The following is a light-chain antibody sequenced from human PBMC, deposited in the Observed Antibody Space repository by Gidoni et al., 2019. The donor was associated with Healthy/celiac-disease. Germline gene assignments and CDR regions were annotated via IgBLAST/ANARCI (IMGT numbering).Light chain of an antibody. CDR1: NIGSKS. Sequence: SSLLTQPPSVSVAPGQTARITCGGNNIGSKSVHWYQQKPGQALVLVVYDDSDRPSGIPERFSGSNSGNTATLTISRVEAGDEADYYCQVWDSSSDLVFGGGTKLTVL. CDR3: QVWDSSSDLV. J-gene: IGLJ3*02. V-gene: IGLV3-21*02. CDR2: DDS.